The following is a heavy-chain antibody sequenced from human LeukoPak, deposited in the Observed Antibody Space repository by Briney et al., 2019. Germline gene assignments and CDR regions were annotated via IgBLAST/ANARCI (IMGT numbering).Heavy chain of an antibody. Sequence: ASVKVSCKASGYTFTSYYMHWVRQAPGQGLEWMGWISAYNGNTNYAQKLQGRVTMTTDTSTSTAYMELGSLRSDDTAVYYCARDQIPYCGGDCSIDPWGQGTLVTVSS. V-gene: IGHV1-18*04. CDR1: GYTFTSYY. J-gene: IGHJ5*02. D-gene: IGHD2-21*02. CDR3: ARDQIPYCGGDCSIDP. CDR2: ISAYNGNT.